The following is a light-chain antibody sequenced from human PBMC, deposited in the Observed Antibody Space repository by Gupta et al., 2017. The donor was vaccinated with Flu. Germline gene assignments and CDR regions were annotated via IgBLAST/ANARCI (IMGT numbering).Light chain of an antibody. CDR3: LQNNSLPST. CDR2: GAS. CDR1: QGIRHD. J-gene: IGKJ1*01. V-gene: IGKV1-17*02. Sequence: DIQLTQSPSSLSASVRDRVTITCRASQGIRHDFAWYQQPSAEAPKRMNYGASTQQSGVPSRFSGSGSGTEFTLTSSHLQPEDFANYYCLQNNSLPSTFGQGTKVEIK.